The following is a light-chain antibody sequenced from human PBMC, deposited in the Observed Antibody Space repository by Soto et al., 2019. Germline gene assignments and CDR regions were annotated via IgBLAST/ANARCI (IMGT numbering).Light chain of an antibody. Sequence: EIVLTQSPGTLSLSPGERATLSCRASQSVSSSYCAWYQQKPGQAPRLLIYGASTRATGLPDRFSGSGSGTDFSLTISRLEPEDFGVYYCQQYGSSPPTFGQRTKLEIK. V-gene: IGKV3-20*01. CDR1: QSVSSSY. J-gene: IGKJ2*01. CDR2: GAS. CDR3: QQYGSSPPT.